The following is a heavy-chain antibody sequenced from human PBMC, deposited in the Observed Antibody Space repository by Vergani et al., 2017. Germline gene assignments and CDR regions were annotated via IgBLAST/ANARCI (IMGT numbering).Heavy chain of an antibody. J-gene: IGHJ3*02. CDR2: IYDSRNN. V-gene: IGHV4-39*01. CDR3: ARHLRQLARNDVFDI. Sequence: QLQLQESGPRLVKHSETLSLTCSLSGMSISNNNYYWGWIRQPPGKGLEWIGSIYDSRNNNYSPSLKSRVSISVDTSKNQFSLNLTSVTAADTAVYYCARHLRQLARNDVFDIWGHVTLVTVSS. CDR1: GMSISNNNYY. D-gene: IGHD6-6*01.